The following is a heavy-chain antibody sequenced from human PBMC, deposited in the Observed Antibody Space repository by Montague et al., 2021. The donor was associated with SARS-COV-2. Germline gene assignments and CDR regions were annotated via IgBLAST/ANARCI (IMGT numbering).Heavy chain of an antibody. CDR3: ARGPFWSAAPDY. D-gene: IGHD3-3*01. CDR2: IYYSGNT. CDR1: GGSISTYY. V-gene: IGHV4-59*01. J-gene: IGHJ4*02. Sequence: SETLSLTCTLSGGSISTYYWNWIRQPPGKGLEWIGYIYYSGNTYYNPSLKSRATISVETSKNQFSLSLTSVTAADTAVYYCARGPFWSAAPDYWGQGILVTDSS.